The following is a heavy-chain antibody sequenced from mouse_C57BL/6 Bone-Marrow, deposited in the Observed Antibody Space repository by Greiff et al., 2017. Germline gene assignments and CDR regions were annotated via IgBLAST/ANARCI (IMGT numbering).Heavy chain of an antibody. J-gene: IGHJ4*01. CDR1: GYAFSSYW. D-gene: IGHD2-14*01. Sequence: QVQLQQSGAELVKPGASVKISCKASGYAFSSYWMNWVKQRPGQGLEWIGQIYPGTGDTNYNGKFKGKATLTADKSSSTAYMQLSSLTSEDSAVYFCARSVLWVGGLDYWGQGTSVTVSS. CDR3: ARSVLWVGGLDY. CDR2: IYPGTGDT. V-gene: IGHV1-80*01.